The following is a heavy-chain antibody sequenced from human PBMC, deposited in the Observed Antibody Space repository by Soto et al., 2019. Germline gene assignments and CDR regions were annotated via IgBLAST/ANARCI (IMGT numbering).Heavy chain of an antibody. J-gene: IGHJ6*03. V-gene: IGHV3-23*01. Sequence: EVQLLESGGGLVQPGGSLRLSCAASGFTFSSYGMTWVRQAPGKGLEWVSSISSTGNSTFYTDSVKGRFTISRDNSKNTLYLQMNALRAEDTAVYLCAKPRGGGLYYYYNVDVWGQGTTVTVSS. D-gene: IGHD3-10*01. CDR3: AKPRGGGLYYYYNVDV. CDR2: ISSTGNST. CDR1: GFTFSSYG.